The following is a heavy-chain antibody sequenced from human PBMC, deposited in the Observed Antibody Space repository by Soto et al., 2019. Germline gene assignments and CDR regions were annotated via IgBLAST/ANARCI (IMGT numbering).Heavy chain of an antibody. CDR1: GGSISTYN. CDR3: ARDYYDISGETWFDP. CDR2: IYYSGST. V-gene: IGHV4-59*01. Sequence: QVQLQESGPGLVKPSETVSLTCTVSGGSISTYNWSWIRQPPGKGLEWIGYIYYSGSTNYNPSLKSRVAISVDTSKNQFSLKLSSVTAADTAVYYCARDYYDISGETWFDPWGQGALVTVSS. J-gene: IGHJ5*02. D-gene: IGHD3-22*01.